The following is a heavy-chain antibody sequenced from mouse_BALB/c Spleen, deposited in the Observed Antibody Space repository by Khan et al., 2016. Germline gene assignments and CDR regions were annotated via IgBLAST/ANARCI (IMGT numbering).Heavy chain of an antibody. CDR3: ARSIDYRFTY. Sequence: EVQLVESGGGLVQPGGSRKLSCAASGFSFSSSGMHWVRQTPEKGLEWVAYISSGSSTIYYADTVKGRFTISRDNPNNTLFLQMTSLRSEDTAMYYCARSIDYRFTYWGQGTLVTVSA. V-gene: IGHV5-17*02. D-gene: IGHD2-4*01. J-gene: IGHJ3*01. CDR1: GFSFSSSG. CDR2: ISSGSSTI.